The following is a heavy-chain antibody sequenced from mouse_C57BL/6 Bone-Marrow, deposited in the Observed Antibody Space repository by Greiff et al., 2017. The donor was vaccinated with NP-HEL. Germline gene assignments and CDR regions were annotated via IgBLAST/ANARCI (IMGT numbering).Heavy chain of an antibody. D-gene: IGHD2-3*01. V-gene: IGHV1-18*01. J-gene: IGHJ3*01. CDR1: GYTFTDYN. CDR2: INPTNGGT. Sequence: EVQLQQSGPELVKPGASVKLPCKASGYTFTDYNMDWVTQRHGKSLQWIGDINPTNGGTIYNQKFKGKATLTVDKSYSTAYMELRSLTSEDTAVYYCARWDDGYYPLAYWGQGTLVTVSA. CDR3: ARWDDGYYPLAY.